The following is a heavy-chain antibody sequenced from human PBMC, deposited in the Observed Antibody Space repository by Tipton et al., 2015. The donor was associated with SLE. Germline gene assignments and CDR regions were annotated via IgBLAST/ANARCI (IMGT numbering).Heavy chain of an antibody. CDR2: IYYSGST. CDR1: GGSISSYY. J-gene: IGHJ3*02. V-gene: IGHV4-59*01. Sequence: TLSLTCTVSGGSISSYYWSWIRQPPGKGLEWIGYIYYSGSTNYNPSLKSRVTISVDTSKNQFSLKLSSVTAADTAVYYCARDQGPAGALDIWGQGPLVPSLQ. CDR3: ARDQGPAGALDI.